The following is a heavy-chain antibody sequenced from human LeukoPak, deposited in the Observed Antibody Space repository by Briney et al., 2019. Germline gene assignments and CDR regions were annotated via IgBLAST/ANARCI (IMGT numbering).Heavy chain of an antibody. Sequence: PSETLSLTCYVSGGSISTSNYYWGWIRQPPGKGLEWIGSVYYSGGTYYNPSLKSRVTISVDTSKNQFSLKLSSVTAADTAVYYCARLITMVRGVIMYYYYYYMDVWGKGTTVTISS. V-gene: IGHV4-39*07. J-gene: IGHJ6*03. CDR3: ARLITMVRGVIMYYYYYYMDV. CDR2: VYYSGGT. D-gene: IGHD3-10*01. CDR1: GGSISTSNYY.